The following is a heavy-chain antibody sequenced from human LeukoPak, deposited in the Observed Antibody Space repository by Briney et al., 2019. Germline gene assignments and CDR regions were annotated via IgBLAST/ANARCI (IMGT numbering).Heavy chain of an antibody. CDR2: IIPIFGTA. V-gene: IGHV1-69*13. Sequence: ASVKVSCKASGYTFTSYGISWVRQAPGQGLEWMGGIIPIFGTANYAQKFQGRVTITADESTSTAYMELSSLRSEDAAVYYCARADDFWSGYWSPFDYWGQGTLVTVSS. CDR1: GYTFTSYG. CDR3: ARADDFWSGYWSPFDY. D-gene: IGHD3-3*01. J-gene: IGHJ4*02.